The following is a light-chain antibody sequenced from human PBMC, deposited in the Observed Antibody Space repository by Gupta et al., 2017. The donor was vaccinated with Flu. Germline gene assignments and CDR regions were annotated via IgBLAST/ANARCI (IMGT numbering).Light chain of an antibody. CDR2: GVT. CDR1: RNNVGTYDF. V-gene: IGLV2-23*02. J-gene: IGLJ3*02. CDR3: CSYAGGATWM. Sequence: SITICCIGGRNNVGTYDFVSWYQQHPGKAPKLIIFGVTQRPSGVSDRFSGSKSDNTASLTISGLQAEDEADYHCCSYAGGATWMFGGGTKLTVL.